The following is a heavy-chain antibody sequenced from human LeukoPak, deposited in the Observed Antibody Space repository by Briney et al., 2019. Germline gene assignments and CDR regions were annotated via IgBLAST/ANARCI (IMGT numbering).Heavy chain of an antibody. Sequence: GGSLRLSCAASGFTFSTYEMNWVRQAPGKGLEWVSYISISGNTIDYADSVKGRFTMSRDIAKNSLYLQMNSLGPEDTAVYYCARESTWDAFDIWGQGTMVTVSS. V-gene: IGHV3-48*03. CDR3: ARESTWDAFDI. CDR1: GFTFSTYE. J-gene: IGHJ3*02. CDR2: ISISGNTI.